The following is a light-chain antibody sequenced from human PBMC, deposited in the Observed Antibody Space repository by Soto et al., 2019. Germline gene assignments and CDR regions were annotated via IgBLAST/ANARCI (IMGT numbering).Light chain of an antibody. V-gene: IGLV1-44*01. CDR2: SNN. CDR1: SSNIGSNT. CDR3: AAWDDSLIWV. Sequence: QSVLTQPPSASGTPGQRVTIACAACSSNIGSNTVNWYQQLPGTAPKLLIYSNNQRPSGVPDRFSGSKSGTSASLAISGLQSEDEADYYCAAWDDSLIWVFGGGTKLTVL. J-gene: IGLJ3*02.